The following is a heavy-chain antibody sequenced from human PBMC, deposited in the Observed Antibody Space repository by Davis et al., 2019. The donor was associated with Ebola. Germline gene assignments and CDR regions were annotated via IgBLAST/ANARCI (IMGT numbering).Heavy chain of an antibody. CDR1: GGTFSSYA. J-gene: IGHJ5*02. CDR2: IIPILGIA. V-gene: IGHV1-69*04. Sequence: SVKVSCKASGGTFSSYAITWVRQAPGQGLEWMGRIIPILGIANYAQKFQGRVTITAAKSTSTAYMELSSLRPEDTAVYYCARRGGGFYYGSGSANWFDPWGQGTLVTVSS. CDR3: ARRGGGFYYGSGSANWFDP. D-gene: IGHD3-10*01.